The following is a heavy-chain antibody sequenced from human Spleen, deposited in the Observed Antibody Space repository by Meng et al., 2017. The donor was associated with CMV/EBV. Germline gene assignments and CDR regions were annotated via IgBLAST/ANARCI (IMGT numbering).Heavy chain of an antibody. J-gene: IGHJ4*02. CDR2: TYYTTNWYN. CDR3: ARVQRDFWSGYLAI. Sequence: GPGLVKPSQTLALTCATSGDSGSSNSAAWNWIRQSPSRRLEWLGRTYYTTNWYNDYAVSVKSRITITPDTSKNQSSLQLNSVTPEDTAVYYCARVQRDFWSGYLAIWGQGTLVTVSS. V-gene: IGHV6-1*01. D-gene: IGHD3-3*01. CDR1: GDSGSSNSAA.